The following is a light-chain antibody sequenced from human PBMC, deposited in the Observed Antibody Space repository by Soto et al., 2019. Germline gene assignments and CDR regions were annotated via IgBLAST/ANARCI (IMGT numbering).Light chain of an antibody. J-gene: IGLJ1*01. Sequence: QSALTQPPSASGSPGQSVAISCTGTSSDVGGYNYVSWYQQHPGKAPKLMIYEVNTRPSGVPDRFSGSKSDNTASLTVSCLQADDEADYYCSAYAVSSNVFGTGTKLTVL. CDR2: EVN. CDR1: SSDVGGYNY. V-gene: IGLV2-8*01. CDR3: SAYAVSSNV.